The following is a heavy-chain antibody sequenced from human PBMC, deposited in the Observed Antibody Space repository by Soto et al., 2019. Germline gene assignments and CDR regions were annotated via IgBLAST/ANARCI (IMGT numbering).Heavy chain of an antibody. CDR3: ARDPSGYSLDDAFDI. D-gene: IGHD5-18*01. CDR2: INAGNGNT. V-gene: IGHV1-3*01. J-gene: IGHJ3*02. Sequence: ASVKVSCKASGYTFTSYAMHRVRQAPGQRLEWMGWINAGNGNTKYPQKFQGRVTITRDTSASTAYMELSSLRSEDTAVYYCARDPSGYSLDDAFDIWGQGTMVTVSS. CDR1: GYTFTSYA.